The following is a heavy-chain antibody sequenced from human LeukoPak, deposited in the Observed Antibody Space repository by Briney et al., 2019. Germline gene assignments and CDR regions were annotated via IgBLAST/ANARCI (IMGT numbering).Heavy chain of an antibody. V-gene: IGHV3-11*05. Sequence: GGSLRLSCAASGFIFSDYYMSWIRQAPGKGLEWLSYISSSGSYTTYADSVKGRFTISRDSAKNSLYLQMNSLRTADTALYYCAKVPDYGDFIFDYWGQGTLVTVSS. D-gene: IGHD4-17*01. CDR1: GFIFSDYY. CDR2: ISSSGSYT. J-gene: IGHJ4*02. CDR3: AKVPDYGDFIFDY.